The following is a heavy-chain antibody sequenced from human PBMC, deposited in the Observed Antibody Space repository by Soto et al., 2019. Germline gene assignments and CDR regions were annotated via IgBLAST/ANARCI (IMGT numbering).Heavy chain of an antibody. J-gene: IGHJ3*02. V-gene: IGHV3-21*01. CDR1: GFTFSSYS. D-gene: IGHD3-10*01. Sequence: EVPLVESGGGLVKPGGSLRLSCAASGFTFSSYSMNWVRQAPGKGLEWVSSISSSSSYIYYADSVKGRFTISRDNAKNSLYLQMNSLRAEDTAVYYCARPWAGHRASGDNAFDIWGQGTMVTVSS. CDR2: ISSSSSYI. CDR3: ARPWAGHRASGDNAFDI.